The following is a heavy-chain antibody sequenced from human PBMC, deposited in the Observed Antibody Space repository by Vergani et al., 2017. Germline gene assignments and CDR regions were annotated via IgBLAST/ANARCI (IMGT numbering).Heavy chain of an antibody. CDR1: GGSISGYY. D-gene: IGHD3-16*01. CDR2: VFHSGST. Sequence: QVQLQESGPGLVKPSETLSLTCTVSGGSISGYYWGWIRQPPGKGLEWIATVFHSGSTYYNPSLRRRVTMSVETSKNQFSLKLSTLTAADTAVYYCARQFWVSQGVGAFESWGHGTEVSVSS. J-gene: IGHJ3*02. CDR3: ARQFWVSQGVGAFES. V-gene: IGHV4-38-2*02.